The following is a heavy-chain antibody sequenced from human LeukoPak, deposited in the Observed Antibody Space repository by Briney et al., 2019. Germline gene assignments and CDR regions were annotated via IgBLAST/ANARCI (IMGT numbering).Heavy chain of an antibody. J-gene: IGHJ3*02. CDR2: ISGSGGNT. CDR3: ANDQGSGAFDI. CDR1: GFTFSIYA. Sequence: PGGSLRLSCAGSGFTFSIYAMSWVSQAPGKGLEWVSAISGSGGNTYYADSVKGRFTISRDNSRNTLYLQMSSLRAEDTAVYYCANDQGSGAFDIWGQGTMVTVSS. V-gene: IGHV3-23*01. D-gene: IGHD2-15*01.